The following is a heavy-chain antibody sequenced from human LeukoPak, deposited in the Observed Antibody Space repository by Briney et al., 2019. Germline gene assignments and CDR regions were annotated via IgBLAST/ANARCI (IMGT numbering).Heavy chain of an antibody. V-gene: IGHV3-48*04. Sequence: GGSLRLSCAASGFTFSSYSTNWVRQAPGKELEWVSYISSSSSTIYYADSVKGRFTISRDNAKNSLYLQMNSLRAEDTAVYYCARSGRYYYDSSGYPLDYWGQGTLVTVSS. D-gene: IGHD3-22*01. J-gene: IGHJ4*02. CDR2: ISSSSSTI. CDR3: ARSGRYYYDSSGYPLDY. CDR1: GFTFSSYS.